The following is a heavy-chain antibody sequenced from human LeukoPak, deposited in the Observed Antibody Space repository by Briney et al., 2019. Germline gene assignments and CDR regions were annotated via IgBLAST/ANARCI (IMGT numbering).Heavy chain of an antibody. CDR2: IYFTGTT. J-gene: IGHJ5*02. CDR1: GGSISSANYY. D-gene: IGHD4/OR15-4a*01. Sequence: SETLSLTCTVSGGSISSANYYWNWIRQHPGKGLEWIGSIYFTGTTHYNPSLKSRVTLSVDTSKNQFSLKLSSVTAADTAMYYCARDRDGANYNWFDPWGQGSLVTVSS. CDR3: ARDRDGANYNWFDP. V-gene: IGHV4-31*03.